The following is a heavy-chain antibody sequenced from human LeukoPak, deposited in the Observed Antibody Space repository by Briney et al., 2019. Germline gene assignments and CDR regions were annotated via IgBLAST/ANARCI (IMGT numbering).Heavy chain of an antibody. CDR3: ARDRGYSSSYYYYGMDV. CDR2: IIPILGIA. Sequence: SVKVSCKASGYTFTSYGISWVRQAPGQGLEWMGRIIPILGIANYAQKFQGRVTITADKSTSTAYMELSSLRSEDTAVYYCARDRGYSSSYYYYGMDVWGQGTTVTVSS. V-gene: IGHV1-69*04. J-gene: IGHJ6*02. D-gene: IGHD2-15*01. CDR1: GYTFTSYG.